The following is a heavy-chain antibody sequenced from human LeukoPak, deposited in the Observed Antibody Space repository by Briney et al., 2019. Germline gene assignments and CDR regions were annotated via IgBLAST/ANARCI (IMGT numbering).Heavy chain of an antibody. J-gene: IGHJ5*02. V-gene: IGHV3-64*05. CDR2: INSNGGTT. D-gene: IGHD3-9*01. Sequence: GGSLRLSCSASGFTFSNYAMHWVRQAPGKGLDYVSGINSNGGTTYYADSVKGRSTISRDNSKNTLYVQMSSLRVEDTAVYYCVKDYYDLLTGYFDPWGQGTRVTVSS. CDR1: GFTFSNYA. CDR3: VKDYYDLLTGYFDP.